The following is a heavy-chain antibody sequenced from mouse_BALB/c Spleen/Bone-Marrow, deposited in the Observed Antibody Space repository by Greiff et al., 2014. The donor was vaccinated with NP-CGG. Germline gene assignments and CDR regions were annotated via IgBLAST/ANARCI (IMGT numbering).Heavy chain of an antibody. D-gene: IGHD2-3*01. CDR2: IDPASGNT. J-gene: IGHJ3*01. CDR3: AHDAPFTY. Sequence: EVKVVESGADLVKPGASVKLSCTTSGFNIKDTFMHWVKQRPEQGLEWIGRIDPASGNTKYDPKFQGKATITADTSSNEVSLQLSGLTSEDTAVYYCAHDAPFTYWGQGTLVTVSA. CDR1: GFNIKDTF. V-gene: IGHV14-3*02.